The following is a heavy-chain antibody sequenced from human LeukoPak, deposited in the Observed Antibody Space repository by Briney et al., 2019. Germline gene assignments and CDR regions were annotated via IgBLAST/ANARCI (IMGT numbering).Heavy chain of an antibody. CDR2: IIPIFGTA. CDR1: GGTFSSYA. D-gene: IGHD3-9*01. J-gene: IGHJ4*02. CDR3: AREDYDILTGYYPDY. V-gene: IGHV1-69*05. Sequence: WASVKVSCKASGGTFSSYAISWVRQAPGQGLEWMGGIIPIFGTANYAQKLQGRVTMTTDTSTSTAYMELRSLRSDDTAVYYCAREDYDILTGYYPDYWGQGTLVTVSS.